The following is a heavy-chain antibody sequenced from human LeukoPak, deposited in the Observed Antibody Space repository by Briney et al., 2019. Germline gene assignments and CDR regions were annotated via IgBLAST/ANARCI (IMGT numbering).Heavy chain of an antibody. J-gene: IGHJ4*02. CDR2: IYYSGST. CDR3: ARHVPRGGAVAGEFAY. Sequence: NPSETLSLTCIVSGGSISSSSYYWGWIRQSPGKGLEWIGSIYYSGSTYYNPSLKSRVTISVDTSKNQFSLKLISVTAADTALYYRARHVPRGGAVAGEFAYWGQGALVTVSS. D-gene: IGHD6-19*01. CDR1: GGSISSSSYY. V-gene: IGHV4-39*01.